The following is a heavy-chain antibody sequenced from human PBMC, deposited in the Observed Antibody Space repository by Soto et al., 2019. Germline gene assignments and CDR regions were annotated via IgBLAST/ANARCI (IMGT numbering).Heavy chain of an antibody. D-gene: IGHD6-19*01. J-gene: IGHJ5*02. Sequence: QLQLQESGPGLVKPSETLYLTCTVSGGSISSSGYYWGWIRQPPGKGLEWIGSIYDSGSSNYNPSLKSRVTISVDTSKNQFSLKLSSVTAADTAVYYCARAGSVNSSGSGRFDPWGQGTLVTVSS. V-gene: IGHV4-39*01. CDR3: ARAGSVNSSGSGRFDP. CDR2: IYDSGSS. CDR1: GGSISSSGYY.